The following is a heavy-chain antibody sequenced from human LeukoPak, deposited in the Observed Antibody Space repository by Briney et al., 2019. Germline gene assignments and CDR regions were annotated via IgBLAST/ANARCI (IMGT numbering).Heavy chain of an antibody. CDR2: IYYSGST. V-gene: IGHV4-59*12. Sequence: SETLSLTCTVSGGSISSYYWSWIRQPPGKGLEWIGNIYYSGSTNYNPSLKSRVTISVDTSKNQFSLKLSSVTAADTAVYYCARDVIAAAGSFDPWGQGTLVTVSS. D-gene: IGHD6-13*01. CDR1: GGSISSYY. J-gene: IGHJ5*02. CDR3: ARDVIAAAGSFDP.